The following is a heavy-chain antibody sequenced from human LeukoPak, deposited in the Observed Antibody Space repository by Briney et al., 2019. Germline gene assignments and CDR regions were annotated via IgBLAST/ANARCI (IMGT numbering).Heavy chain of an antibody. V-gene: IGHV5-10-1*01. CDR2: IDPSDSYT. CDR3: ARPSSGWYVLDY. D-gene: IGHD6-19*01. CDR1: GYSFTSYW. Sequence: GESLKSSCKGSGYSFTSYWISWVRQRPGKGLEWMGRIDPSDSYTNYSPSFQGHVTISADKSISTAYLQWSSLKASDTAMYYCARPSSGWYVLDYWGQGTLVTVSS. J-gene: IGHJ4*02.